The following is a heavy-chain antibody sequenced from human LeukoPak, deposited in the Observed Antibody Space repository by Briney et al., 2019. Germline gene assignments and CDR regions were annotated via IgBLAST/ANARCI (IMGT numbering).Heavy chain of an antibody. CDR3: AKDVDYDFWSGYLDY. V-gene: IGHV3-23*01. D-gene: IGHD3-3*01. CDR2: ISGSGGST. J-gene: IGHJ4*02. Sequence: PGGSLRLSCAASGFTFSSYAMSWVRQAPGKGLEWVSAISGSGGSTYYADSVKGRFTIPRDNSKNTLYLQMNSLRAEDTAVYYCAKDVDYDFWSGYLDYWGQGTLVTVSS. CDR1: GFTFSSYA.